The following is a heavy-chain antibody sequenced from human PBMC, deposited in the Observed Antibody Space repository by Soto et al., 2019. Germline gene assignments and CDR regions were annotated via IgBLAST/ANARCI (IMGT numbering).Heavy chain of an antibody. D-gene: IGHD2-2*01. CDR1: GFTLSSYS. J-gene: IGHJ4*02. Sequence: GGSLRLSCAASGFTLSSYSMTWVRQAPGKGLEWVANIKQDGSEKYYVDSVKGRFTISRDNAKNSLYLQMNSLRAEDTAMYYCAREGRGYCSSTTCPGIWGQGTLVTVSS. CDR2: IKQDGSEK. V-gene: IGHV3-7*01. CDR3: AREGRGYCSSTTCPGI.